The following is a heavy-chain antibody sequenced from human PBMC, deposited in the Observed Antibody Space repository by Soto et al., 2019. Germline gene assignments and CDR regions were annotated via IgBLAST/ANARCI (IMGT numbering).Heavy chain of an antibody. V-gene: IGHV1-24*01. CDR2: FDPEDGER. D-gene: IGHD1-26*01. CDR3: ATALSTVGATFGP. Sequence: ASVKVSCKVFGYTLSELSFHWVRQAPGKGLEWMATFDPEDGERIYAQKFQGRVTMTEDTSTDTAYMEVSGLKSEDTAVYYCATALSTVGATFGPWGQGTLVTVSS. CDR1: GYTLSELS. J-gene: IGHJ5*02.